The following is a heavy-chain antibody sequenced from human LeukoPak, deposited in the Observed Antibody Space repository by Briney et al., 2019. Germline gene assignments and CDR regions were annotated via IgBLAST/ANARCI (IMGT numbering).Heavy chain of an antibody. D-gene: IGHD3-10*01. CDR1: GGSISSVS. J-gene: IGHJ4*02. V-gene: IGHV4-59*01. CDR2: IFYGGNT. Sequence: SETLSLSCTVAGGSISSVSWSWIRQPPGKGLALIGYIFYGGNTNHNPSLQSRVTISVDTSKNQFSLKLTSVTAADTAVYYCARGRRTEWFGELSHFDSWGQGTLVTVSS. CDR3: ARGRRTEWFGELSHFDS.